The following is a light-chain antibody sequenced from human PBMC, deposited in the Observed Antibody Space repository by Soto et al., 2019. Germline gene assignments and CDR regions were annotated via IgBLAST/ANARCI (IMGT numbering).Light chain of an antibody. V-gene: IGLV2-14*03. CDR1: SMDVGAYDY. Sequence: QSALTQPASVSGSPGQSITISCTGTSMDVGAYDYVSWYLQYPDKAPQLLIYYVDHRPSGVSSRFSGSKSGNTASLTISGLQAEDEGDYYCCSYADGSIYFFGTGTKPTVL. CDR2: YVD. CDR3: CSYADGSIYF. J-gene: IGLJ1*01.